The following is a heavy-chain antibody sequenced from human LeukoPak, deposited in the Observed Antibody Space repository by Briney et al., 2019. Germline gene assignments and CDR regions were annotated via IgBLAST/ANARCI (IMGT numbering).Heavy chain of an antibody. D-gene: IGHD5-18*01. J-gene: IGHJ4*02. CDR3: ARHLGRSQLWLPPVDFDS. Sequence: SETLSLTCSVSGDPIGSNNYYWAWIRQPPGEGLEWLGTIHDSGNTNYNPSLRSRVTISLDTSKGQFSLTLTSVTAADTSVYYCARHLGRSQLWLPPVDFDSWGQGTLVTVSS. V-gene: IGHV4-39*01. CDR2: IHDSGNT. CDR1: GDPIGSNNYY.